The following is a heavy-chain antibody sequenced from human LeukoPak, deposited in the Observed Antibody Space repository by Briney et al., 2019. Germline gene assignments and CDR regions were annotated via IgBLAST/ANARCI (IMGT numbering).Heavy chain of an antibody. CDR1: GFTFSSYE. CDR2: IRSTGSII. J-gene: IGHJ3*02. V-gene: IGHV3-48*03. D-gene: IGHD4-23*01. CDR3: ARVNDYGGNDDAFDI. Sequence: PGGSLRLSCVASGFTFSSYEMNWVRQAPGNGLEWVSYIRSTGSIIFYADSVKGRFTISRDNAKNSLYLQMNSLRAEDTALYYCARVNDYGGNDDAFDIWGQGTMVTVSS.